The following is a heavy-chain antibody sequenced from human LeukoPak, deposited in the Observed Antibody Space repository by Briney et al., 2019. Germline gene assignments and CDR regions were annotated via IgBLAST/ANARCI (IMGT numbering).Heavy chain of an antibody. CDR1: GFNFSSYA. V-gene: IGHV3-23*01. CDR2: ISGSGGST. Sequence: HPGGSLRLSCAASGFNFSSYAMSWVRQAPGKGLEWVSAISGSGGSTYYADSVKGRFTISRDNSKNTLYLQMNSLRAEDTAVYYCAKVTGPLIAMVRGFDFDYWGQGTLVTVSS. D-gene: IGHD3-10*01. J-gene: IGHJ4*02. CDR3: AKVTGPLIAMVRGFDFDY.